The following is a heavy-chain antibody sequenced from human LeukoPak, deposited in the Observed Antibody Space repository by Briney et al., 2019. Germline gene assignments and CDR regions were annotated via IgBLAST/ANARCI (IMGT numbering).Heavy chain of an antibody. CDR3: ARGFQAMTP. J-gene: IGHJ5*02. V-gene: IGHV7-4-1*01. CDR1: GYTFTGYY. Sequence: ASVKVSCKASGYTFTGYYMHWVRQAPGQGLEWMGWINTDTGNPVYAQDFTGRFVFSLDTSVTTAYLQIDSLNPEDTAVYYCARGFQAMTPWGQGTLVTVSS. CDR2: INTDTGNP.